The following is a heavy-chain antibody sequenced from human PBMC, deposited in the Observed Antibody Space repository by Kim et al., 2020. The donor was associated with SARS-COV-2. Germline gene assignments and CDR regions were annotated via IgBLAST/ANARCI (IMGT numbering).Heavy chain of an antibody. CDR1: GYTFTGYY. D-gene: IGHD6-13*01. CDR3: ARAQQDHYYYYYGMDV. CDR2: INPNSGGT. Sequence: ASVKVSCKASGYTFTGYYMHWVRQAPGQGLEWMGWINPNSGGTNYAQKFQGRVTMTRDTSISSAYMELSRLRSDDTAVYYCARAQQDHYYYYYGMDVWGQGTTVTVSS. V-gene: IGHV1-2*02. J-gene: IGHJ6*02.